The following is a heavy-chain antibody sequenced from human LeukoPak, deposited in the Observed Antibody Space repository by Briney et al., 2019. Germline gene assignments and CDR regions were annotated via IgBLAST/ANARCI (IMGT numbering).Heavy chain of an antibody. CDR1: GFTFSSYA. V-gene: IGHV3-23*01. Sequence: GGPLRLSCAASGFTFSSYAMSGLRQAPGKGLEWVSAISGSGGSTYYADSVKGRFTISRDNSKNTLYLQMNSLRAEDTAVYYCATSDYYGSGPFDYWGQGTLVTVSS. CDR3: ATSDYYGSGPFDY. CDR2: ISGSGGST. J-gene: IGHJ4*02. D-gene: IGHD3-10*01.